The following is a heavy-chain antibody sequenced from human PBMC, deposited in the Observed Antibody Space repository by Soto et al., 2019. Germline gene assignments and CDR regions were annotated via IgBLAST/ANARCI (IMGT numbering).Heavy chain of an antibody. Sequence: EVQLLESGGGLVQPGGSLRLSCAASGFTFSSYAMSWVRQAPGKGLEWVSAISGSGGSTYYADSVKGRFTISRDNSKNTLYLHMNSLRAEDTAVYYCAKGSAKMDDYGDYLNYYYYGMDVWGQGTTVTVSS. D-gene: IGHD4-17*01. CDR1: GFTFSSYA. CDR2: ISGSGGST. J-gene: IGHJ6*02. V-gene: IGHV3-23*01. CDR3: AKGSAKMDDYGDYLNYYYYGMDV.